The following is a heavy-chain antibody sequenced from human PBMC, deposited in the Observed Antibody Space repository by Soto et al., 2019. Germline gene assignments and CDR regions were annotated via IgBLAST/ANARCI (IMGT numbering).Heavy chain of an antibody. J-gene: IGHJ6*02. V-gene: IGHV1-18*01. CDR1: GYTFTIYG. D-gene: IGHD3-3*01. CDR3: ARFPSSSYYDFWSGPDYYYYYGMDV. CDR2: ISAYNGNT. Sequence: ASVKVSCKASGYTFTIYGISWVRQAPGQGLEWMGWISAYNGNTNYAQKLQGRVTMTTDTSTSTAYMELRSLRSDDTAVYYCARFPSSSYYDFWSGPDYYYYYGMDVWGQGTTVTVSS.